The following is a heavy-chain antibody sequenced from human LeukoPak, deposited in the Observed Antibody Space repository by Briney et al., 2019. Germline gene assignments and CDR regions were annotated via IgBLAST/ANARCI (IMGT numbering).Heavy chain of an antibody. D-gene: IGHD3-10*01. CDR3: AKYALWFGELLSRGNYFDY. V-gene: IGHV3-23*01. CDR2: ISGSGGST. J-gene: IGHJ4*02. CDR1: GFTVSSNY. Sequence: GGSLRLSCVASGFTVSSNYMSWVRQAPGKGLEWVSAISGSGGSTYYADSVKGRFTISRDNSKDTLYLQMNSLRAEDTAVYYCAKYALWFGELLSRGNYFDYWGQGTLVTVSS.